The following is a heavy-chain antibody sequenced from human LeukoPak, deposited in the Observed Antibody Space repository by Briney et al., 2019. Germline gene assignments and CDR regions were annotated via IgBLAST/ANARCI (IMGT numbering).Heavy chain of an antibody. V-gene: IGHV4-39*07. CDR3: ARVRSGSYDAFDI. J-gene: IGHJ3*02. CDR2: IYYSGST. CDR1: GGSISSSSYY. D-gene: IGHD3-10*01. Sequence: SETLSLTCTVSGGSISSSSYYWGWIRQPPGKGLEWIGTIYYSGSTNYNPSLKSRVTISVDKSKNQFSLKLSSVTAADTAVYYCARVRSGSYDAFDIWGQGTMVTVSS.